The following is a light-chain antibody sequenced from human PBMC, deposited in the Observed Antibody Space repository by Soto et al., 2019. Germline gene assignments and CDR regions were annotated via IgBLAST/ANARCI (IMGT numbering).Light chain of an antibody. Sequence: EIVLTQSPGTLSLSPGERATLSCRASQSVSSSYLAWYQQKPGQAPRLLIYGASSRATGIPDRFSGSGSGTNFPLTISSLEHEDFAVSYCQQYGSSPPWTFGQGTKVEIK. CDR1: QSVSSSY. CDR2: GAS. J-gene: IGKJ1*01. V-gene: IGKV3-20*01. CDR3: QQYGSSPPWT.